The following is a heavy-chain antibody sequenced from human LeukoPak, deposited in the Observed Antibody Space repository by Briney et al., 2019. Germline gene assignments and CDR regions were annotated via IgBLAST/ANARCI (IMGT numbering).Heavy chain of an antibody. J-gene: IGHJ4*02. CDR2: ISYDGSNK. D-gene: IGHD6-13*01. V-gene: IGHV3-30-3*01. CDR1: GFTFSSYA. Sequence: GGSLRLSCAASGFTFSSYAMHWVRQAPGKGLEWVAVISYDGSNKYYADSVKGRFTISRDNSKNTLYLQMNSLRAEDTAVYYCAKGSAGGRPYYFDYWGQGTLVPVSS. CDR3: AKGSAGGRPYYFDY.